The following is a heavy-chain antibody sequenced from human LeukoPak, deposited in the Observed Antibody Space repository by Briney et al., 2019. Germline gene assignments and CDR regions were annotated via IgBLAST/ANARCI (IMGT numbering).Heavy chain of an antibody. D-gene: IGHD3-10*01. V-gene: IGHV3-30*02. CDR2: IRYDGSNK. Sequence: GGSLRLSCAASGFTFNTYGMHWVRQAPGKGLEWVAFIRYDGSNKHYADSVKGRFTISRDNSKNTLYLQMNSLRAEDTAVYYCAKDSKRWKTYYYESGSYYFESWGQGTLVTVSS. J-gene: IGHJ4*02. CDR3: AKDSKRWKTYYYESGSYYFES. CDR1: GFTFNTYG.